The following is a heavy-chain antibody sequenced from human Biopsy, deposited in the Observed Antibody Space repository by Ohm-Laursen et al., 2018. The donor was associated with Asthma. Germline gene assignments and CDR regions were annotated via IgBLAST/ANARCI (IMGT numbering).Heavy chain of an antibody. V-gene: IGHV3-21*05. J-gene: IGHJ4*02. CDR1: GFTFSNYG. CDR3: AREVKMAY. CDR2: IGSRITDAI. D-gene: IGHD2-8*01. Sequence: SLRLSCAASGFTFSNYGMHWVRQPPGRGLEWISYIGSRITDAIYYADSVKGRFTISRDNAKNTVFLQMNSLTAEDTGVYYCAREVKMAYWGRGTLVTVSS.